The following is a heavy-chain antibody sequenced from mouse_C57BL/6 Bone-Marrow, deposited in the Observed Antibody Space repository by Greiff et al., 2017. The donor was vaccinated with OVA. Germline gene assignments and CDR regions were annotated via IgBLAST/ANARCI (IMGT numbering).Heavy chain of an antibody. Sequence: QVQLQQSGPGLVAPSQCLSISCTVSGFTLTNYGVSWVRQRPGKGLEWLGVIWGDGSTNYHSARIARLSISKDNSKGQVYLKLNSLQTYDTATCYCAKVSPLLYSNPMDYWGQGTSVTVSS. V-gene: IGHV2-3*01. CDR2: IWGDGST. CDR1: GFTLTNYG. J-gene: IGHJ4*01. D-gene: IGHD2-5*01. CDR3: AKVSPLLYSNPMDY.